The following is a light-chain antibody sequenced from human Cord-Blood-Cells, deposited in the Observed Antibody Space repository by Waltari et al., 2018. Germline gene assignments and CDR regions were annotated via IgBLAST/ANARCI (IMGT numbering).Light chain of an antibody. V-gene: IGKV4-1*01. CDR3: QQYYSTPLT. J-gene: IGKJ3*01. Sequence: DIVMTQSPDSLAVSLGERATINCKSSQSVLYSSNNKNYLAWYQQKPGPPPKLLIYWAPTREAGVPDRFSGSGSGTDFTRTISSLQAEDVAVYYCQQYYSTPLTFGPGTKVDIK. CDR2: WAP. CDR1: QSVLYSSNNKNY.